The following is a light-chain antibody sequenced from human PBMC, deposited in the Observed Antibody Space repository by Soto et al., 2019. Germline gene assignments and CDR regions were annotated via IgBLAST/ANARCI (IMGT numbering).Light chain of an antibody. Sequence: QSVPTQPASVSASPGQSITISCTGGKNDIGSSDYVSWYQQHPGKAPKLIIYGVSNRPSGTSDRFSGSKSGNTASLTISGLQSDDEADYYCSSSTSSNTLVFGGGTKVTVL. CDR1: KNDIGSSDY. CDR2: GVS. CDR3: SSSTSSNTLV. J-gene: IGLJ3*02. V-gene: IGLV2-14*01.